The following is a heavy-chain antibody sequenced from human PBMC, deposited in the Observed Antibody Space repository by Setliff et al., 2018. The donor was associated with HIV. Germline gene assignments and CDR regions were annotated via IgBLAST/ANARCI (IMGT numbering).Heavy chain of an antibody. J-gene: IGHJ4*02. Sequence: ASVKVSCKASGGSFTTYDINWVRQATGQGLEWMGWMNPNSGNTGYAQKFQGRVTMTRNTSISTAYMELSSLRSEDTAVYYCARRATYYYGSGSYSDYWGQGTLVTVSS. CDR3: ARRATYYYGSGSYSDY. CDR1: GGSFTTYD. CDR2: MNPNSGNT. D-gene: IGHD3-10*01. V-gene: IGHV1-8*01.